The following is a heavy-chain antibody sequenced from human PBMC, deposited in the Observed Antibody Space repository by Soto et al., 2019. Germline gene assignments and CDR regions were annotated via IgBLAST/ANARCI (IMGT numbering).Heavy chain of an antibody. CDR3: ARMSRISGATPILDY. V-gene: IGHV2-70*11. Sequence: SGPTLVKPTQTLKLTCTFSGFALSTRGMCVSWIRQPPGKALEWLARIDWDDDKYYSTSLKTRLTISKDTSKNQVVLTMTNMDPVDTATYYCARMSRISGATPILDYWGQGTLVTVSS. D-gene: IGHD1-7*01. CDR1: GFALSTRGMC. J-gene: IGHJ4*02. CDR2: IDWDDDK.